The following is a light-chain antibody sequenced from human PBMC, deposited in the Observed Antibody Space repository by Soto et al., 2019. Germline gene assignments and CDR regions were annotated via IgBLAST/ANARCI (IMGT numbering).Light chain of an antibody. Sequence: QSALTQPASVSGSPGQSITISCTGTSSDVGSYNFVSWYQHHAGTAPKLIIYQVTNRPSGVSDRFSASKSDKTAYLTISGLQADDEADYYCSSYVASSTYVFGTGTKSPS. V-gene: IGLV2-14*01. CDR2: QVT. CDR1: SSDVGSYNF. CDR3: SSYVASSTYV. J-gene: IGLJ1*01.